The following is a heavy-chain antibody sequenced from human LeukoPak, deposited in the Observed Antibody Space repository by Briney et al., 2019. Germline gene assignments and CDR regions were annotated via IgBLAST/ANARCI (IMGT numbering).Heavy chain of an antibody. V-gene: IGHV4-39*01. CDR1: GGSISSGGYY. J-gene: IGHJ4*02. CDR2: IYYSGST. CDR3: ARHPRTVDTAMGGDFDY. Sequence: SETLSLTCTVSGGSISSGGYYWSWIRQPPGKGLEWIGSIYYSGSTYYNPSLKSRVTISVDTSKNQFSLKLSSVTAADTAVYYCARHPRTVDTAMGGDFDYWGQGTLVTVSS. D-gene: IGHD5-18*01.